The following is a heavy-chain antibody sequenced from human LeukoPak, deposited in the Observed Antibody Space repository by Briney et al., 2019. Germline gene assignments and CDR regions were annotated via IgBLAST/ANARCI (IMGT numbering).Heavy chain of an antibody. Sequence: SETLSLTCVVSGDSISSGGYSWSWIRQTPGKGLEWIAYIHDSGSTYNNPSLKSRLSISIDTSKNQFSLKLNSVTAADTAVYYCARGRSGSWFDPWGQGTLVTVSS. CDR2: IHDSGST. D-gene: IGHD3-3*01. CDR1: GDSISSGGYS. CDR3: ARGRSGSWFDP. J-gene: IGHJ5*02. V-gene: IGHV4-30-4*07.